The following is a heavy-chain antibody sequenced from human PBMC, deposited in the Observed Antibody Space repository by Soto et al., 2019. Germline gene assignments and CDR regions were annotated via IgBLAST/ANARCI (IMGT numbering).Heavy chain of an antibody. J-gene: IGHJ4*02. CDR1: GESFSGYY. CDR3: ARAKRGYSYGSPDHS. Sequence: SSETLSLTCAVYGESFSGYYWGWIRQPPGKGLEWIGEINHSGTSNYNPSLKSRVTISLDTSKNQFSLKLNSVTAADTAVYYCARAKRGYSYGSPDHSWGQGTLVTVSS. CDR2: INHSGTS. D-gene: IGHD5-18*01. V-gene: IGHV4-34*01.